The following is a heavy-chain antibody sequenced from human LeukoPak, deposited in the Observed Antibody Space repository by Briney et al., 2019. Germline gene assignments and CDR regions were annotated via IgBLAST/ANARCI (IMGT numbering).Heavy chain of an antibody. J-gene: IGHJ4*02. CDR1: GYTLTELS. Sequence: SVKVSCRVSGYTLTELSMHWVRQAPGKGLEWMGGFDPEDGETIYAQKFQGRVTMTEDTSTDTAYTELSSLRSEDTAVYYCATGSSGPYYFDYWGQGTLVTVSS. V-gene: IGHV1-24*01. CDR3: ATGSSGPYYFDY. CDR2: FDPEDGET. D-gene: IGHD6-19*01.